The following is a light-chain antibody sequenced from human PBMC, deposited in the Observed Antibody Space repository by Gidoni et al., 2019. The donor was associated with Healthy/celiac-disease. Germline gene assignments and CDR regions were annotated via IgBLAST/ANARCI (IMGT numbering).Light chain of an antibody. Sequence: EIVLTQSPGTLSLSPVERATLSCTASQSVSSSYLAWYQQKPGQAPRLLIYGASSRATGIPDRFSGSWSGTDFTRTISRLEPEDFAVYYCQQYGSSLRTFGQGTKVEI. V-gene: IGKV3-20*01. CDR3: QQYGSSLRT. J-gene: IGKJ1*01. CDR1: QSVSSSY. CDR2: GAS.